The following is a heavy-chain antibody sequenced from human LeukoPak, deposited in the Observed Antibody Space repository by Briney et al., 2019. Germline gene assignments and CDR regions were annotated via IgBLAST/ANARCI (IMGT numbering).Heavy chain of an antibody. V-gene: IGHV3-9*01. CDR3: ARDKTGYSSGLGMDV. Sequence: GGSLRLSCAASGFIFDDYAMHWVRQAPGKGLEWVSGIIWNSGSIYYADSVKGRFTISRDNAKNSLYLQMNSLRAEDTALYYCARDKTGYSSGLGMDVWGQGTTVTVSS. CDR2: IIWNSGSI. J-gene: IGHJ6*02. D-gene: IGHD6-19*01. CDR1: GFIFDDYA.